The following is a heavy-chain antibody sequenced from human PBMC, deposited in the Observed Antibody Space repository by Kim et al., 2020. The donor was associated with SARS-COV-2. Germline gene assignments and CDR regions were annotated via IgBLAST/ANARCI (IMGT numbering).Heavy chain of an antibody. CDR3: AAGGGSYYIAFDY. J-gene: IGHJ4*02. Sequence: YAQKLQGRVTMTTDTSTSTAYMELGSLRSDDTAVYYCAAGGGSYYIAFDYWGQGTLVTVSS. D-gene: IGHD1-26*01. V-gene: IGHV1-18*01.